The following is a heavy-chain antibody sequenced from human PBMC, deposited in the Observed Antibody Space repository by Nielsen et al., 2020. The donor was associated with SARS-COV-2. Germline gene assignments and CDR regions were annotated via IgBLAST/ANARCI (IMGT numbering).Heavy chain of an antibody. D-gene: IGHD3-9*01. CDR1: GFTFDDYA. Sequence: GGSLRLSCAASGFTFDDYAMHWVRQAPGKGLEWVSGISWNSGSIGYADSVKGRFTISRDNSKNRLYLQMNSLRAEDTAVYYCARGYYDILYAFDIWGQGTMVTVSS. J-gene: IGHJ3*02. V-gene: IGHV3-9*01. CDR2: ISWNSGSI. CDR3: ARGYYDILYAFDI.